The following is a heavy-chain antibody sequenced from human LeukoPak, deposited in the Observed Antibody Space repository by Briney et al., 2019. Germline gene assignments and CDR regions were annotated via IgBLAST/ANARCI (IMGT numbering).Heavy chain of an antibody. CDR2: IWYDGSNK. V-gene: IGHV3-33*06. D-gene: IGHD1-14*01. J-gene: IGHJ6*03. Sequence: GGSLRLSCAASGFTFSSYGMPWVRQAAGKGLEWVAVIWYDGSNKYYADSVKGRFTISRDNSKNTLDLQMNSLRAEDTAVYYCAKCFSEPQRPYYYYYMDVWGKGTTVTVSS. CDR1: GFTFSSYG. CDR3: AKCFSEPQRPYYYYYMDV.